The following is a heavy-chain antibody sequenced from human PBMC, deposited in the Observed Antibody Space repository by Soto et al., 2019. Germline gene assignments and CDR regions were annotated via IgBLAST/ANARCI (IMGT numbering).Heavy chain of an antibody. Sequence: QVQLVQSGAEVKKPGSSVKVSCKASGGTFSSYAITWVRQAPGQGLEWMGGIIPIFGTANYAQKFQGRVTITADESTSRXYMELSSLRSEDTAVYYCARDRGPSSGYYPYWFDPWGQGTLVTVSS. CDR1: GGTFSSYA. V-gene: IGHV1-69*12. CDR2: IIPIFGTA. CDR3: ARDRGPSSGYYPYWFDP. D-gene: IGHD3-22*01. J-gene: IGHJ5*02.